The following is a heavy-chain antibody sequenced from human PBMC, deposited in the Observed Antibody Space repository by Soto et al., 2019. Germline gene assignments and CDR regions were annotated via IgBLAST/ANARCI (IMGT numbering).Heavy chain of an antibody. CDR2: IKQDGSEK. V-gene: IGHV3-7*01. Sequence: GGSLGLSCAASGFPFSSYWMSWVRQAPGKGLEWVANIKQDGSEKYYVDSVKGRFTISRDNAKNSLYLQMNSLRAEDTAVYYCARVPVAGTAYWGQGTRVTVAS. J-gene: IGHJ4*02. CDR3: ARVPVAGTAY. D-gene: IGHD6-19*01. CDR1: GFPFSSYW.